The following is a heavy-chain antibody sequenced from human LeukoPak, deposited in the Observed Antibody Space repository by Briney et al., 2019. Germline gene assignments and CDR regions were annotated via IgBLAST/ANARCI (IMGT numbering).Heavy chain of an antibody. CDR2: INSDGSST. V-gene: IGHV3-74*01. CDR3: QSGIAAAGGIDY. J-gene: IGHJ4*02. D-gene: IGHD6-13*01. CDR1: GFTFSSYW. Sequence: PGGSLRLSCAASGFTFSSYWMHWVRQAPGKGLVWVSHINSDGSSTSYADSVKGRFTISRDNAKNTLYLQMNSLRAEDTAVYYCQSGIAAAGGIDYWGQGTLVTVSS.